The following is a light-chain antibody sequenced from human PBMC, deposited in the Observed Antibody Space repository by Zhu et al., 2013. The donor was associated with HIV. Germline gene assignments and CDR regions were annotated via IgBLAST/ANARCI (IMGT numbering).Light chain of an antibody. Sequence: QSALTQPASVSGSPGQAITISCTGTSNNVGASNYVSWYQQHPGKVPKLIIFEVNKRPSGVSDRFSASKSGNAASLTVSGLQSEDEADYYCSAYTGTNKLLFGGGTKLTVL. J-gene: IGLJ2*01. V-gene: IGLV2-14*01. CDR2: EVN. CDR3: SAYTGTNKLL. CDR1: SNNVGASNY.